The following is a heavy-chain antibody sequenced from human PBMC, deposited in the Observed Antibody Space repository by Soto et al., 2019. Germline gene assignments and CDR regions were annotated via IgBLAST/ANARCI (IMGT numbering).Heavy chain of an antibody. Sequence: PGGSLSLSCADSGFTFNKYAMNWVRQAPGKGLEWVSGINGRGGSTYYADSVKGRFTISRDNSKNPLYLQMNSLRAKDSAVYYCANWFDPWGQGTLVTVSS. CDR3: ANWFDP. CDR1: GFTFNKYA. J-gene: IGHJ5*02. V-gene: IGHV3-23*01. CDR2: INGRGGST.